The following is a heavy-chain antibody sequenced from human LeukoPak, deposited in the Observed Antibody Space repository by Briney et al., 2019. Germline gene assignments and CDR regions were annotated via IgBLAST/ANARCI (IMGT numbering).Heavy chain of an antibody. CDR1: GGSFSGYY. J-gene: IGHJ4*02. V-gene: IGHV4-34*01. Sequence: SETLSLTCAVYGGSFSGYYWSWIRQPPGKGLEWIGEINHSGSTNYNPSLKSRVTISVDTSKNQFSLKLSSVTAADTAVYYCARQRITGTTGGFDYWGQGTLVTVSS. CDR3: ARQRITGTTGGFDY. D-gene: IGHD1-7*01. CDR2: INHSGST.